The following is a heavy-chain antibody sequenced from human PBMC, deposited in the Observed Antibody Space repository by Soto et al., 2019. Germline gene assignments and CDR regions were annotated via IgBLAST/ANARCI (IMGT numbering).Heavy chain of an antibody. CDR2: ISYDGSNK. CDR3: AKDGSPLNYDYVWGSSRGFDY. CDR1: EFTFSSYG. Sequence: QVQLVESGGGVVQPGRSLRLSCAASEFTFSSYGMHWVRQAPGKGLEWVAVISYDGSNKYYADSVKGRFTISRDNSKNTLYLQMNSLRAEDTAVYYCAKDGSPLNYDYVWGSSRGFDYWGQGTLVTVSS. V-gene: IGHV3-30*18. J-gene: IGHJ4*02. D-gene: IGHD3-16*01.